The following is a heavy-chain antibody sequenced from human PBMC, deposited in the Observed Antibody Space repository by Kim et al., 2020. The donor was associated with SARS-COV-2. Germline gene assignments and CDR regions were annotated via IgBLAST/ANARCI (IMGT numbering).Heavy chain of an antibody. Sequence: KFQCRVTITRDTSASTAYMELSSLRSEDTAVYYCATGVDDYVWGSYRFDYWGQGTLVTVSS. V-gene: IGHV1-3*01. J-gene: IGHJ4*02. D-gene: IGHD3-16*02. CDR3: ATGVDDYVWGSYRFDY.